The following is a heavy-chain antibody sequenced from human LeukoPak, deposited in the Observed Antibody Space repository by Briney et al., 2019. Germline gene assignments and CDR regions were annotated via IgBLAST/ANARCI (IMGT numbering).Heavy chain of an antibody. J-gene: IGHJ6*02. CDR3: ASSPAPNRPGSAEPYYYYGMDV. CDR2: INPSGGST. CDR1: GYTFTSYY. Sequence: GASVKVSCKASGYTFTSYYMHWVRQAPGQGLEWMGIINPSGGSTSYAQKFQGRVTMTRDTSTSTAYMELSSLRSEDTAVYYCASSPAPNRPGSAEPYYYYGMDVWGQGTTVTVSS. V-gene: IGHV1-46*01. D-gene: IGHD1-14*01.